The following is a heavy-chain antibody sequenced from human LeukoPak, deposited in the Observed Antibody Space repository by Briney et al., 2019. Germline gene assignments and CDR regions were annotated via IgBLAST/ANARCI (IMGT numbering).Heavy chain of an antibody. CDR2: IYYSGST. D-gene: IGHD2-15*01. CDR1: GGSISSSSYY. CDR3: ARGYSASLENSL. Sequence: SETLCLTCTVSGGSISSSSYYWGWIRQPPGKGLEWIGSIYYSGSTYYNPSLKSRVTISVDTSKNQFSLKLSSVTAADTAVYYCARGYSASLENSLWGQGTLVTVSS. V-gene: IGHV4-39*01. J-gene: IGHJ4*02.